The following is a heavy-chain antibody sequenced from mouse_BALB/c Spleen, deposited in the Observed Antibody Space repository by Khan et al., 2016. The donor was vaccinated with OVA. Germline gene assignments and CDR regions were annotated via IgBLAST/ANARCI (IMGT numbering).Heavy chain of an antibody. CDR2: ILPGSGST. CDR3: TRTGNYRDYVDY. V-gene: IGHV1-9*01. CDR1: GYTFSSYW. Sequence: QVQLQQPGAELMKPGASVKISCKATGYTFSSYWIEWVKQRPGHGLEWIGEILPGSGSTNYNEKFKGKATFTADTSSNTAYMQLNSLTSEDSDVDYCTRTGNYRDYVDYWGQGTTLTVSS. D-gene: IGHD2-1*01. J-gene: IGHJ2*01.